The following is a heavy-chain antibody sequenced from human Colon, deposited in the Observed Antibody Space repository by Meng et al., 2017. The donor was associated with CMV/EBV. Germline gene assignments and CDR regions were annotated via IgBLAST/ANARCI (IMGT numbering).Heavy chain of an antibody. J-gene: IGHJ4*02. Sequence: VQLVESGGGLMQPGGSLRLSCAVSTVSVSRNYMSWVRQAPGKGLEWVSGIYRDGSTFYADSVKGRFTISRDNSKNTLNLQMNSLRAEDTAVYYCVRSPGYYDSLGQYDYWGRGTLVTVSS. CDR2: IYRDGST. CDR3: VRSPGYYDSLGQYDY. D-gene: IGHD3-22*01. CDR1: TVSVSRNY. V-gene: IGHV3-53*01.